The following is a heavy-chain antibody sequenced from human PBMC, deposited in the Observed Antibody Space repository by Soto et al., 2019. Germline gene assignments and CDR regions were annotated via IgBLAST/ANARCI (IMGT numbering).Heavy chain of an antibody. V-gene: IGHV3-23*01. D-gene: IGHD1-26*01. CDR1: VFICENFG. CDR3: AKNQGVELVPLATVDWFDP. J-gene: IGHJ5*02. Sequence: WWSLRLSCSASVFICENFGMSWFRQAPGKGLEWISSISGSGFKKYYADSVKGRFTISGDNSKSTVYLELNNLSAEDTAVYHCAKNQGVELVPLATVDWFDPWGQGSVVTVSS. CDR2: ISGSGFKK.